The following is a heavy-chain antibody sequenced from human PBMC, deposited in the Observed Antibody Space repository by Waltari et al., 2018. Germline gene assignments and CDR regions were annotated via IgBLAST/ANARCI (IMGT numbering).Heavy chain of an antibody. D-gene: IGHD4-4*01. CDR2: IWYDGRNK. V-gene: IGHV3-33*01. Sequence: QVQLVESGGGVVHPGRSLRLSCAASGFTFSSYGMHWVRQAPGKGLEWVAVIWYDGRNKYYADSVKGRFTTSRDNSKNTRYLQMNSLRAEDTAVYYCARDRATTGYFDLWGRGTLVTVSS. CDR3: ARDRATTGYFDL. J-gene: IGHJ2*01. CDR1: GFTFSSYG.